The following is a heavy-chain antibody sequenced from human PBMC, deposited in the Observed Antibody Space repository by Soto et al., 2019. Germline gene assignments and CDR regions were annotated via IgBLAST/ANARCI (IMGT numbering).Heavy chain of an antibody. CDR1: GGTFSSYT. J-gene: IGHJ6*02. CDR3: ATVRYCSSTSCWAVYGMDV. D-gene: IGHD2-2*01. Sequence: SVKVSCKASGGTFSSYTISWVRQAPGQGLEWMGRIIPILGIANYAQKFQGRVTITADKSTSTAYMELSSLRSEDTAVYYCATVRYCSSTSCWAVYGMDVWGQGTTVTVSS. V-gene: IGHV1-69*02. CDR2: IIPILGIA.